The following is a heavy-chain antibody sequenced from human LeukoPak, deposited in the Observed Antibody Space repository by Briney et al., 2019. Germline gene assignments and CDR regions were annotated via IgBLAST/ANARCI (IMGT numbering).Heavy chain of an antibody. V-gene: IGHV1-2*02. CDR2: INPNSGGT. CDR1: GYTFTGYY. Sequence: ASVRVSCKASGYTFTGYYMHWVRQAPGQGLEWMGWINPNSGGTNYAQKFQGRVTMTRDTSISTAYVELSRLRSDDTAVYYCARYYDFWSGFASTNWFDPWGQGTLVTVSS. D-gene: IGHD3-3*01. J-gene: IGHJ5*02. CDR3: ARYYDFWSGFASTNWFDP.